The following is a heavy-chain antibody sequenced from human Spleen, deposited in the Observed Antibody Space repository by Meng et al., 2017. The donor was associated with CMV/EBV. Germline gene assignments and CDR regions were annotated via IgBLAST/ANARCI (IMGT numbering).Heavy chain of an antibody. CDR1: TISSYT. J-gene: IGHJ5*02. CDR2: IIPILGIA. Sequence: TISSYTISRVRQAPGQGLEWMGRIIPILGIANYAQTFQGRVTITADKSTSTAYMELSSLRSEDTAVYYCARALRSIVVVPAADRWFDPWGQGTLVTVSS. V-gene: IGHV1-69*02. CDR3: ARALRSIVVVPAADRWFDP. D-gene: IGHD2-2*01.